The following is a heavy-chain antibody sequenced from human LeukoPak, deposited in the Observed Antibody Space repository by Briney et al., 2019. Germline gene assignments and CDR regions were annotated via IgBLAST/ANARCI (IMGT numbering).Heavy chain of an antibody. D-gene: IGHD3-22*01. CDR1: GGSISSGGYY. J-gene: IGHJ4*02. Sequence: SETLSLTCTVSGGSISSGGYYWSWIRQHPGKGLEWIGYIYYSGSTYYNPSLKSRVTISVDTSKNQFSLKLSSVTAADTAVYYCARGRTRYYYDSSGPRYYFDYWGQGTLVTVSS. CDR2: IYYSGST. CDR3: ARGRTRYYYDSSGPRYYFDY. V-gene: IGHV4-31*03.